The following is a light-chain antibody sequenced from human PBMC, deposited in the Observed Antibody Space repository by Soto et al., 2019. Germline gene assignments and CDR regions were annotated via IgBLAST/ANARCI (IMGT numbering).Light chain of an antibody. V-gene: IGKV3-20*01. CDR1: QTVRDNY. Sequence: ELALTPSPISPFLFSGEQATHPWTASQTVRDNYLNWYQQKPGQAPRLLMYGASSRATGIPDRFSGSGSETDFTLTISRLEPEDFAVYYCQQYGASLWTFGPGTKVDIK. J-gene: IGKJ1*01. CDR2: GAS. CDR3: QQYGASLWT.